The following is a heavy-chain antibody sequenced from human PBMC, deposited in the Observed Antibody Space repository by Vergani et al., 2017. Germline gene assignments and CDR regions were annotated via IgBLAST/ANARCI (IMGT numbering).Heavy chain of an antibody. Sequence: QVQLQQSGPGLVKPSQTLSLTCAISGDSVSSNSAAWNWIRQSPSRGLEWLGRTYYRSKWYNDYAVSVKSRITINPDTSKNQFSLKLNSVTPEDTAVYYCARSPRLVDDYGDYIYYYYGMDVWGQGTTVTVSS. D-gene: IGHD4-17*01. CDR1: GDSVSSNSAA. J-gene: IGHJ6*02. V-gene: IGHV6-1*01. CDR3: ARSPRLVDDYGDYIYYYYGMDV. CDR2: TYYRSKWYN.